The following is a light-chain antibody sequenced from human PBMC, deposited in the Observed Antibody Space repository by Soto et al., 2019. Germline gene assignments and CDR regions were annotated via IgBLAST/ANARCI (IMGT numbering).Light chain of an antibody. CDR1: QSVNSN. CDR2: DAS. J-gene: IGKJ1*01. CDR3: QQSTNWPKT. Sequence: EIVMTQSPATLSVSPGETATLSCRASQSVNSNLAWYQQKPGQAPRLLISDASTRAAGLPARFSGSGSGTEFTLTISSLQSEDFAAYVCQQSTNWPKTFGQGTKV. V-gene: IGKV3-15*01.